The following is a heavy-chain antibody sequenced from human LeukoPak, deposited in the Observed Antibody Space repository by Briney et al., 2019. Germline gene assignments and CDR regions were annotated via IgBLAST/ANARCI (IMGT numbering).Heavy chain of an antibody. CDR2: IYYSGST. Sequence: SETLSLTCTVSGGSISSSSYYWGWIRQPPWKRLERIGSIYYSGSTYYNPSLRSRVTISVDTSKNQFSLKLSSVTAADTAVYYCARHFVTFQAVESFDPWGQGTLVTVSS. CDR3: ARHFVTFQAVESFDP. D-gene: IGHD4-23*01. J-gene: IGHJ5*02. V-gene: IGHV4-39*01. CDR1: GGSISSSSYY.